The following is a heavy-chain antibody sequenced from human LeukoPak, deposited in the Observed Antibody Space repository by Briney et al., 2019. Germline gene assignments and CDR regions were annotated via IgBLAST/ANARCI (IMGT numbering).Heavy chain of an antibody. CDR1: GFTLSSYW. CDR2: INNDGAST. CDR3: AKDQVISGSEASDI. Sequence: PGGSLRLSCATSGFTLSSYWMHWVRQVPGKGLEWLSRINNDGASTSYADSVKGRFTISRDNSWNTLYLQMSSLRAEDTAVYYCAKDQVISGSEASDIWGQGTMVTVSS. V-gene: IGHV3-74*01. D-gene: IGHD2-21*01. J-gene: IGHJ3*02.